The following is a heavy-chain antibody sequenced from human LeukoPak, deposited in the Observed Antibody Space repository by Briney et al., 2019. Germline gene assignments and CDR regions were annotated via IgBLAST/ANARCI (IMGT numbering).Heavy chain of an antibody. CDR2: IWYDGSNK. D-gene: IGHD2-8*01. V-gene: IGHV3-33*01. Sequence: HPGGSLRLSCAASGFTFNNYGMHWVRQAPGKGLEWVAVIWYDGSNKYYADSVKGRFTISRDNSKNTVILQMNSLRAEDTAVYYCVRGPTTIRFGVCSTDYWGQGTLVTVSS. CDR3: VRGPTTIRFGVCSTDY. J-gene: IGHJ4*02. CDR1: GFTFNNYG.